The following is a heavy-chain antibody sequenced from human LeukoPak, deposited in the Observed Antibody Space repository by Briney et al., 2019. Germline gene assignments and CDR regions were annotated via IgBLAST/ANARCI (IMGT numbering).Heavy chain of an antibody. V-gene: IGHV1-8*01. CDR3: ARMSLIAARPNYYYYMDV. CDR2: MNPNSGNT. CDR1: GCTFTSYD. D-gene: IGHD6-6*01. J-gene: IGHJ6*03. Sequence: ASVKVSCKASGCTFTSYDINWVRQATGQGLEWMGWMNPNSGNTGYAQKFQGRVTMTRNTSISTAYMELSSLRSEDTAVYYCARMSLIAARPNYYYYMDVWGKGTTVTVSS.